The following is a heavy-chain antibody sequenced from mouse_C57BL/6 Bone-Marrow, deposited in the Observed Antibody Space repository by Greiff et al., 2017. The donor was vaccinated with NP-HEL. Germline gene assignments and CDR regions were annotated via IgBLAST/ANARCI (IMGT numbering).Heavy chain of an antibody. V-gene: IGHV1-54*01. Sequence: QVQLKQSGAELVRPGTSVKVSCKASGYAFTNYLIEWVKQRPGQGLEWIGVINPGSGGTNYNEKFKGKATLTADKSSSTAYMQLSSLTSEDSAVYFCARAEIGYYYGSSYRFAYWGQGTLVTVAA. CDR2: INPGSGGT. CDR3: ARAEIGYYYGSSYRFAY. D-gene: IGHD1-1*01. CDR1: GYAFTNYL. J-gene: IGHJ3*01.